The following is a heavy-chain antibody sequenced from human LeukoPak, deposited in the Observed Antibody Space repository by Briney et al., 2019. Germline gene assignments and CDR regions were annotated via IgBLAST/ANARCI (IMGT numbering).Heavy chain of an antibody. J-gene: IGHJ2*01. CDR1: GGSISSYY. CDR2: IYYSGST. CDR3: ARRNHRWYFDL. V-gene: IGHV4-59*08. Sequence: SETLSLTCTVSGGSISSYYWSWIRQPPGKGLEWIGYIYYSGSTNYNPSLKSRVTISVDTSRNQFSLRLNSVTAADTAVYYCARRNHRWYFDLWGRGTLVTVSS. D-gene: IGHD1-14*01.